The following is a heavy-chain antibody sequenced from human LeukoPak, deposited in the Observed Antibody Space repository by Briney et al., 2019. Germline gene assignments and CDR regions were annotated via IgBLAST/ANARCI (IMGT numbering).Heavy chain of an antibody. D-gene: IGHD2-15*01. V-gene: IGHV3-30*02. J-gene: IGHJ4*02. CDR1: GFTFGGSG. CDR3: LKEHLNSSDFQY. CDR2: IQYDGGTE. Sequence: GGSLRLSCAASGFTFGGSGMHWVRQAPGKGLDWVAGIQYDGGTEYYADSVKGRFTISRDNFKNTLSMQLNRRRAEDPYLYYCLKEHLNSSDFQYWGQGTLVTVSS.